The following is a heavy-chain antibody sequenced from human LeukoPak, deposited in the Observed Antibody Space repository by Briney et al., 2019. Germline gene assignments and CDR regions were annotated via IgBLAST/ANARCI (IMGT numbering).Heavy chain of an antibody. CDR2: IYTSGST. CDR1: GGSISSGSYY. J-gene: IGHJ4*02. Sequence: SQTLSLTCTVSGGSISSGSYYWSWIRQPAGKGLEWIGRIYTSGSTNYNPSLKSRVTISVDTSKNQFSLKLSSVTAADTAVYYCARVSDYDSSGTDYWGQGTLVTVSS. CDR3: ARVSDYDSSGTDY. D-gene: IGHD3-22*01. V-gene: IGHV4-61*02.